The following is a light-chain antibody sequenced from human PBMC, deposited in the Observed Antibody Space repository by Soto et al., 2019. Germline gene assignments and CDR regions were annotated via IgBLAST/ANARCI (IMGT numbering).Light chain of an antibody. J-gene: IGKJ3*01. CDR2: YVS. V-gene: IGKV2-30*01. CDR1: QSLVSSDGNTY. CDR3: MQGTHWPLT. Sequence: DVVMTQSPLSLPVTLGQPASISCRSSQSLVSSDGNTYLNWFQQRPGQSPRRLIYYVSNRDSGVPDRFSASGSGTDFTLRISRVEAEDVGVYYCMQGTHWPLTFGPGTKVDIK.